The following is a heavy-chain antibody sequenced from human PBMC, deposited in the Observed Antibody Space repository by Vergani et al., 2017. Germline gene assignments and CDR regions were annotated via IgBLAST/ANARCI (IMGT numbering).Heavy chain of an antibody. J-gene: IGHJ4*02. Sequence: EVQLVQSGAEVKKPGESLKISCKGSGYSFTSYWIGWVRQMPGKGLEWMGRIDPSDSYTNYSPSFQGHVTISADKSISTAYLQWSSLKASDTAMYYCARHGKPGIAVATSNDYWGQGTLVTVSS. CDR1: GYSFTSYW. CDR3: ARHGKPGIAVATSNDY. CDR2: IDPSDSYT. D-gene: IGHD6-19*01. V-gene: IGHV5-10-1*01.